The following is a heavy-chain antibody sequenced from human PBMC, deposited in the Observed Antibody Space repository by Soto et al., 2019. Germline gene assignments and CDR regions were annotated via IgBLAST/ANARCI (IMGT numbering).Heavy chain of an antibody. CDR2: ISGYNGNT. Sequence: ASVKVSCKASGYTFSNYGFSWVRQAPGQGLEWMGWISGYNGNTNYAERLQGRVTMTTDTSTSTAYMELRSLRYDDTAVYYCARNRGYSSGSYPFDPWGQGTLVTVSS. J-gene: IGHJ5*02. V-gene: IGHV1-18*01. CDR1: GYTFSNYG. CDR3: ARNRGYSSGSYPFDP. D-gene: IGHD3-10*01.